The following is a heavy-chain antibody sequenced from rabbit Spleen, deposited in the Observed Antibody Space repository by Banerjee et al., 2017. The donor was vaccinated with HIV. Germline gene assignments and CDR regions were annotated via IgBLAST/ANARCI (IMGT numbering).Heavy chain of an antibody. CDR1: GIDFSSDYE. Sequence: QEQLEESGGGLVKPGASLTLTCTASGIDFSSDYEMCWVRQAPGKGLEWIAHIYTGSGLTYFASWAKGRFTVSKTSSTTVTLQMTSLTAADTATYFCAGNLYYKDNGRLWGQGTLVTVS. J-gene: IGHJ4*01. CDR3: AGNLYYKDNGRL. D-gene: IGHD1-1*01. V-gene: IGHV1S45*01. CDR2: IYTGSGLT.